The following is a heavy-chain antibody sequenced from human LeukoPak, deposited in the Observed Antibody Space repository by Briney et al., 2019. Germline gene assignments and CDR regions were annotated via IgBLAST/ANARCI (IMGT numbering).Heavy chain of an antibody. CDR3: ARKDGGRDGMDV. J-gene: IGHJ6*02. V-gene: IGHV1-2*02. CDR1: GYTFTSYD. D-gene: IGHD4-23*01. Sequence: PGASVKVSCKASGYTFTSYDINWVRQAPGQGLEWMGWLNPNTLVTNYAQHFQGRVSMTWDTSISTGYMDLHSLTSGDTAVYYCARKDGGRDGMDVWGQGTTVTVSS. CDR2: LNPNTLVT.